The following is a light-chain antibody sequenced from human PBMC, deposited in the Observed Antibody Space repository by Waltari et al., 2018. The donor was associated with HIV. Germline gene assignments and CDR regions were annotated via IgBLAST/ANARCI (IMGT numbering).Light chain of an antibody. CDR3: CSYAGSYTFV. V-gene: IGLV2-11*01. CDR2: DVT. CDR1: SSDVGGYNY. Sequence: QSALTQPRSVSGSPGQSVTISCTGTSSDVGGYNYVSWYQQHPGKAPKLMIYDVTKRPSGVPDRFSGSKSGNTASLTISGLQAADDADYYCCSYAGSYTFVFGGGTKLTVL. J-gene: IGLJ2*01.